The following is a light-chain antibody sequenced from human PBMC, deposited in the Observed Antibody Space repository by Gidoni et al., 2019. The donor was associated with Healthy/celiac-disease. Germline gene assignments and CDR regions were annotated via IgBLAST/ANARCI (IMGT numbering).Light chain of an antibody. V-gene: IGKV3-15*01. Sequence: PPTLAVSTGERATLSCRASQSVSSSLAWYQQKPGQAPRLLIYGASTRATGIPARFSGSGSGTEFTLTISSLQSEDFAVYYCQQYNNWPDTFXQXTKLEIK. J-gene: IGKJ2*01. CDR2: GAS. CDR1: QSVSSS. CDR3: QQYNNWPDT.